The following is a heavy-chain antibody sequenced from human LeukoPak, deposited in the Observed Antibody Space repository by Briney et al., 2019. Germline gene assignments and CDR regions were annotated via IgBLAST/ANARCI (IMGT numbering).Heavy chain of an antibody. V-gene: IGHV3-21*01. CDR2: ISSSSSYI. CDR1: GFTFSSYS. D-gene: IGHD6-19*01. Sequence: GGSLRLSCAASGFTFSSYSMNWVRQAPGKGLEWVSSISSSSSYIYYADSVKGRFAISRDNAKNSLYLQMNSLRAEDTAVYYCARVPGYSSGWFDYWGQGTLVTVSS. CDR3: ARVPGYSSGWFDY. J-gene: IGHJ4*02.